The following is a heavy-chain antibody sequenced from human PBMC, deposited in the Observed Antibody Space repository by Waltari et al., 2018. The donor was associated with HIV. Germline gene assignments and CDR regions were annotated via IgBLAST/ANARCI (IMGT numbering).Heavy chain of an antibody. CDR1: GFNFSMFF. CDR2: ISGNGGSR. CDR3: AKVPVLPTGREDY. Sequence: EVQLVESGGGLVQPGESLRLSCAASGFNFSMFFMTWVRQAPGKGLQWVAGISGNGGSRYYTDSVKGRFTISRDNSKKTLYLQMDSLRAEDTAVYYCAKVPVLPTGREDYWGQGTLVTVSS. J-gene: IGHJ4*02. V-gene: IGHV3-23*04. D-gene: IGHD2-2*01.